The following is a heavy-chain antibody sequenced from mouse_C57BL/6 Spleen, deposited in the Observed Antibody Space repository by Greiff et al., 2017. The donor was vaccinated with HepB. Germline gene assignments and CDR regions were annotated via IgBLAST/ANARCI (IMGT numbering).Heavy chain of an antibody. CDR3: ARQREFITTVVATPYFDV. CDR1: GFTFSSYG. V-gene: IGHV5-6*01. D-gene: IGHD1-1*01. Sequence: DVHLVESGGDLVKPGGSLKLSCAASGFTFSSYGMSWVRQTPDKRLEWVATISSGGSYTYYPDSVKGRFTISRDNAKNTLYLQMSSLKSEDTAMYYCARQREFITTVVATPYFDVWGTGTTVTVSS. CDR2: ISSGGSYT. J-gene: IGHJ1*03.